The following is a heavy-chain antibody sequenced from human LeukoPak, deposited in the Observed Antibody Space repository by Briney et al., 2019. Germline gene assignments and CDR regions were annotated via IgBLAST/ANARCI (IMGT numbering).Heavy chain of an antibody. J-gene: IGHJ4*02. CDR3: AKGYSSGWYYFDY. CDR1: GFTFDDYA. D-gene: IGHD6-19*01. Sequence: GGSLRLSCAASGFTFDDYAMHWARQAPGKGLEWVSGISWNSGSIGYADSVKGRFTISRDNAKNSLYLQMNSLRAEDMALYYCAKGYSSGWYYFDYWGQGTLVTVSS. CDR2: ISWNSGSI. V-gene: IGHV3-9*03.